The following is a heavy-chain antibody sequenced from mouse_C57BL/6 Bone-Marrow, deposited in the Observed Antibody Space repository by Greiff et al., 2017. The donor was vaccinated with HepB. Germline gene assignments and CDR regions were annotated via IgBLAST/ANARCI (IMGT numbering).Heavy chain of an antibody. Sequence: VKVEESGPGLVQPSQSLSITCTVSGFSLTSYGVHWVRQSPGKGLEWLGVIWRGGSTDYNAAFMSRLSITKDNSKSQVFFKMNSLQADDTAIYYCATMISWFAYWGQGTLVTVSA. CDR2: IWRGGST. CDR3: ATMISWFAY. V-gene: IGHV2-5*01. J-gene: IGHJ3*01. D-gene: IGHD2-4*01. CDR1: GFSLTSYG.